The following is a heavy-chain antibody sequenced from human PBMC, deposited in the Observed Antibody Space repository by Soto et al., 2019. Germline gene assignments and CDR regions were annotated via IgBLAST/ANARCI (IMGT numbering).Heavy chain of an antibody. J-gene: IGHJ4*02. Sequence: ASVKVSCKASGYTFTSYGISWVRQAPGQGLEWMGWISAYNGNTNYAQKLQGRVTMTTDTSTSTAYMELRSLRSDDTAVYYCARVYCSSTSCYPYYFDHWGQGTLVTVSS. D-gene: IGHD2-2*01. V-gene: IGHV1-18*04. CDR2: ISAYNGNT. CDR1: GYTFTSYG. CDR3: ARVYCSSTSCYPYYFDH.